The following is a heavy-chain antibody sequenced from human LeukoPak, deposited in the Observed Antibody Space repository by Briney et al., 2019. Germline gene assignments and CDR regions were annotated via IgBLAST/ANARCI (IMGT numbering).Heavy chain of an antibody. Sequence: GGSLRLSCAASGFTFSSYGMSWVRQAPGKGLEWVSAISGSGGSTYYADSVKGRFTISRDNAKNSLYLQMNSLRAEDTAVYYCAREKGWYVSFDYWGQGTLVTVSS. D-gene: IGHD6-19*01. CDR2: ISGSGGST. CDR3: AREKGWYVSFDY. CDR1: GFTFSSYG. V-gene: IGHV3-23*01. J-gene: IGHJ4*02.